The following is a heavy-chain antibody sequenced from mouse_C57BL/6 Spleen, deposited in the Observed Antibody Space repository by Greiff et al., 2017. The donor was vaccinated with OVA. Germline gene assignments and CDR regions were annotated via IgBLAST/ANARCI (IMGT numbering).Heavy chain of an antibody. J-gene: IGHJ2*01. CDR1: GYSITSGHY. Sequence: EVQLQQSGPGLVKPSQSLSLTCSVTGYSITSGHYWNWIRQLPGNKLEWMGYISYDGSNNYNPSLKNRISITRDTSKNQFFMKLNSVTTEDTATYYCARENYSNYVGYFDYWGQGTTLTVSS. V-gene: IGHV3-6*01. CDR2: ISYDGSN. CDR3: ARENYSNYVGYFDY. D-gene: IGHD2-5*01.